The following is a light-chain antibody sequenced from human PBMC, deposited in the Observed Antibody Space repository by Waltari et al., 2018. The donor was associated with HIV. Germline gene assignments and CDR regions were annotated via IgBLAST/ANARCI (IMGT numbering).Light chain of an antibody. J-gene: IGLJ2*01. CDR3: QVWDTNTDQYVI. CDR2: HDT. CDR1: NIGSKS. V-gene: IGLV3-21*01. Sequence: SYVLTQSPSVSVAPGKTARITCGGKNIGSKSVNWYQQQPGQAPVMVIYHDTDRPSGIPVRFSGSNSEDTATLTIRRVEAGDEADYYCQVWDTNTDQYVIFGGGTNLAV.